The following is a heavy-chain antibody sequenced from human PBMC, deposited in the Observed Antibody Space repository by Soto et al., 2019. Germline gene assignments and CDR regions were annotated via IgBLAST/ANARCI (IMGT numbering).Heavy chain of an antibody. V-gene: IGHV4-39*01. CDR1: CGSISSISYY. D-gene: IGHD2-15*01. CDR2: IYYSGST. J-gene: IGHJ4*02. Sequence: SQTLSLTCTVVCGSISSISYYWGLIRQPPGKGLEWIGSIYYSGSTYYNPSLKSRVTISVDTSKNQFSLKLSSVTAADTAVYYCARHTPAISISDHWGQGTLVTV. CDR3: ARHTPAISISDH.